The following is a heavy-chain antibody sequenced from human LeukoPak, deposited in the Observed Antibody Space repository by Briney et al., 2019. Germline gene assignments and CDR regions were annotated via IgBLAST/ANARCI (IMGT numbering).Heavy chain of an antibody. CDR2: INPNSGGT. J-gene: IGHJ4*02. V-gene: IGHV1-2*02. Sequence: ASVKVSCKASGYTFTCYYMHWVRQAPGQGLEWMGWINPNSGGTNYAQKFQGRVTMTRDTYISTAYMELSRLRSDDTAVYYCARDSRDYCGGDSPFNYWGQGTLVTVSS. CDR1: GYTFTCYY. CDR3: ARDSRDYCGGDSPFNY. D-gene: IGHD2-21*02.